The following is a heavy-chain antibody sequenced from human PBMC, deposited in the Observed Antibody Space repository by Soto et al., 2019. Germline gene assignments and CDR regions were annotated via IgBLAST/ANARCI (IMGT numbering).Heavy chain of an antibody. Sequence: SQTLSLTCTVSGGSISSYYWSWIRQPPGKGLEWIGNIYYSGSTNYNPSLKSQVTISVDTSKNQFSLKLSSVTAADTAVYYCARHGVTGEVDYWGQGTLVTVSS. CDR3: ARHGVTGEVDY. D-gene: IGHD7-27*01. CDR1: GGSISSYY. V-gene: IGHV4-59*08. J-gene: IGHJ4*02. CDR2: IYYSGST.